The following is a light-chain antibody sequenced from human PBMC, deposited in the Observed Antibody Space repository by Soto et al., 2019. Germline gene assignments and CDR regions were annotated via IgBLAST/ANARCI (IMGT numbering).Light chain of an antibody. J-gene: IGKJ2*01. V-gene: IGKV3-15*01. CDR3: QEYNNWPPMYT. Sequence: EIVMTQSPAILSVSPGERATISCRASQSVSSNLAWYQQKPGQAPRLVIYGASTRATGIPARFSGSGSGTEFTLTISSLQSEDFAVYYCQEYNNWPPMYTFGQGTKLEIK. CDR2: GAS. CDR1: QSVSSN.